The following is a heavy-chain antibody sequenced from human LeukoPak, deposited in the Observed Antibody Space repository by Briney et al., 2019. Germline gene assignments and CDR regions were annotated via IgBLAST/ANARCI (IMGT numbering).Heavy chain of an antibody. CDR3: TRWRPNRGPTYN. D-gene: IGHD5-24*01. V-gene: IGHV3-23*01. CDR1: GFTFCTCP. J-gene: IGHJ4*02. CDR2: ISGSGDAT. Sequence: GGSLRPSCALSGFTFCTCPITFVYQAPGKGLEWISAISGSGDATYYADSVKGRFTISRDNSKNTLYLQMNSLRAEDTAVYYCTRWRPNRGPTYNRGQRTLVTVSS.